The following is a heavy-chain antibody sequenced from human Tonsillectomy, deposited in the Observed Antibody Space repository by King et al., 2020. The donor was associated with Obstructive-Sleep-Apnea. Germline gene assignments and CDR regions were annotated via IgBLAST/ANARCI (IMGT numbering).Heavy chain of an antibody. J-gene: IGHJ6*02. V-gene: IGHV3-33*01. D-gene: IGHD3-10*01. CDR3: ARDPGPMVRQINAPRPAMAVADGMDV. CDR1: GFAFDEFG. Sequence: VQLVESGGGVVQSGRSLRLSCAASGFAFDEFGMHWVRQAPGKGLEWVALVWFDGTNERYTDSVEGRFIISRDDRTRTLFLHMDSLRPEDTAVYYCARDPGPMVRQINAPRPAMAVADGMDVWGQGTTVTVSS. CDR2: VWFDGTNE.